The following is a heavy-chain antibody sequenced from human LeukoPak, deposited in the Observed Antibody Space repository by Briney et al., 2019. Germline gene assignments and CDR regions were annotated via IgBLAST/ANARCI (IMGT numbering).Heavy chain of an antibody. CDR1: GFTFSSYW. CDR2: IKQDGSEE. D-gene: IGHD6-19*01. Sequence: GGSLRLSCAASGFTFSSYWMSWVRQAPGKGLEWVANIKQDGSEEYYVDSVKGRFTISRDNAKNSLYLQMNSLRAEDTAVYYCARVRTPYSSYYYYYMDVWGKGTTVTISS. J-gene: IGHJ6*03. V-gene: IGHV3-7*01. CDR3: ARVRTPYSSYYYYYMDV.